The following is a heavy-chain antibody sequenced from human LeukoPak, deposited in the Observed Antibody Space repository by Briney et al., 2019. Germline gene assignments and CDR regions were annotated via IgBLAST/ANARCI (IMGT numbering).Heavy chain of an antibody. CDR1: GASVSSASY. D-gene: IGHD1-26*01. V-gene: IGHV4-61*01. J-gene: IGHJ5*02. CDR3: ARSRAFNSGAFDP. CDR2: IYNGVNT. Sequence: SETLSLTCTVSGASVSSASYWTWIRQPPGKGVEWIAHIYNGVNTNYNPALKSRVTISVDTSKNQFSLRLNSVTAADTAVYYCARSRAFNSGAFDPWGQGSLVTVSS.